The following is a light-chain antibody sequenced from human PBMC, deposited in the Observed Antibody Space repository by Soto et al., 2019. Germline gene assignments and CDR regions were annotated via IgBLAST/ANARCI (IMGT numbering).Light chain of an antibody. V-gene: IGKV1-33*01. CDR1: QNINNY. Sequence: DIQMTQYPSALAASVGDRVTSTCQASQNINNYLNWYQQKPGRAPKLLIYDASNLEAGVPSRFRGSGSGTDFTFTISRLQPEDIATYYCQQYENLPTFGQGTQLEIK. J-gene: IGKJ5*01. CDR3: QQYENLPT. CDR2: DAS.